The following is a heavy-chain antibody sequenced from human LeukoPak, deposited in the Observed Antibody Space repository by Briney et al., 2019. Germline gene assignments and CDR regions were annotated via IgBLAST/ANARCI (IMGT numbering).Heavy chain of an antibody. V-gene: IGHV3-21*06. D-gene: IGHD3-9*01. J-gene: IGHJ4*02. CDR1: GPTFSTYT. CDR2: ISSGSSYI. CDR3: ASHYDIDY. Sequence: AGGSLRLSCAASGPTFSTYTMNWVRQAPGKGLEWVSSISSGSSYIYYADSMKGRFTVSRGNAKNSLYLQMNSLKAEDTAVYFCASHYDIDYWGQGTLVTVSS.